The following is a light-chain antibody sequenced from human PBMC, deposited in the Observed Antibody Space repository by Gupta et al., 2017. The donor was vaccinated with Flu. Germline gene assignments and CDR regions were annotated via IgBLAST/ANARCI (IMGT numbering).Light chain of an antibody. V-gene: IGLV2-11*03. CDR1: ASDVVGYNY. J-gene: IGLJ3*02. Sequence: VTLSCTDTASDVVGYNYLCWYQQRTGTAPKVLIYHVTNRTSGVPARFSASKSVNTASVTTSGLHPDEEADYYCSSYAGTDNFWVFGGGTKFTVL. CDR3: SSYAGTDNFWV. CDR2: HVT.